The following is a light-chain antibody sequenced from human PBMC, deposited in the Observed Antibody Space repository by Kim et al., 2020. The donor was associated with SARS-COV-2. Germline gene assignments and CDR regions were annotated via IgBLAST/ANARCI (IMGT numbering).Light chain of an antibody. Sequence: GQSVTISCTGTSSDVGGYNYVSWYQQHPGKAPKAMIYDVNKRPSGVPDRFSGSKSGNTASQTISGLQAEDEADYYCSSYAGTYSWVFGGGTKLTVL. CDR1: SSDVGGYNY. CDR2: DVN. V-gene: IGLV2-11*01. CDR3: SSYAGTYSWV. J-gene: IGLJ3*02.